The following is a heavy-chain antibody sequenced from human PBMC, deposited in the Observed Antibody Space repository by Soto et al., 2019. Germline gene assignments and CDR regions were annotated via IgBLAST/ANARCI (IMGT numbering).Heavy chain of an antibody. CDR2: INPSGGST. J-gene: IGHJ4*02. CDR3: ARGVIAAAGRGYFDY. D-gene: IGHD6-13*01. V-gene: IGHV1-46*01. CDR1: GYTFSSYY. Sequence: ASVKVSCKASGYTFSSYYMHWVRQAPGQGLEWMGVINPSGGSTTYAQKFQGRVTMTRDTSTTTFYMELSSLTSEDTAVYYCARGVIAAAGRGYFDYWGQGTLVTVSS.